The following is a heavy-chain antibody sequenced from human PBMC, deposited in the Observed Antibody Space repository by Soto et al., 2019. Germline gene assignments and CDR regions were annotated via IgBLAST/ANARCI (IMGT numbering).Heavy chain of an antibody. CDR1: GFTFSSYG. V-gene: IGHV3-33*01. D-gene: IGHD6-13*01. CDR3: AGGGGGYSSSWYEYYFDY. Sequence: QVQLVESGGGVVQPGRSLRLSCAASGFTFSSYGMHWVRQAPGKGLEWVAVIWYDGSNKYYADSVKGRFTISRDNSKNTLYVEMNSLRAEDRAVYYWAGGGGGYSSSWYEYYFDYWGQGTLVTVSS. J-gene: IGHJ4*02. CDR2: IWYDGSNK.